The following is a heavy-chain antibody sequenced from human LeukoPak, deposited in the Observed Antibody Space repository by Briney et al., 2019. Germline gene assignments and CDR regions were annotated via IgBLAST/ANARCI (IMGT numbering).Heavy chain of an antibody. CDR1: GYSFTSYW. Sequence: GESLQISCKGSGYSFTSYWIGWVRQMPGQGREWMGFIYPGDSDTRYSPSFQGQVTISADKSISTAYLQWSSLKASDTAMYYCAKTPTRSIVPSLLYFDFWGQGTLVTVSS. V-gene: IGHV5-51*01. CDR3: AKTPTRSIVPSLLYFDF. CDR2: IYPGDSDT. D-gene: IGHD2-21*01. J-gene: IGHJ4*02.